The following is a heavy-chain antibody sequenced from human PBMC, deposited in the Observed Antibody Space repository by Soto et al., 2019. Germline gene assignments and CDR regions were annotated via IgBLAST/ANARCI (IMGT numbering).Heavy chain of an antibody. CDR2: ISGSGGST. V-gene: IGHV3-23*01. D-gene: IGHD6-25*01. Sequence: GGSLRLSCAASGFTVSSKYMSWVRQAPGKGLEWVSAISGSGGSTYYAGSVKGRFTISRDNSKNTLYLQMNSLRAEDTAVYYCAKDFRGSDYFDYWGQGTLVTVSS. CDR1: GFTVSSKY. CDR3: AKDFRGSDYFDY. J-gene: IGHJ4*02.